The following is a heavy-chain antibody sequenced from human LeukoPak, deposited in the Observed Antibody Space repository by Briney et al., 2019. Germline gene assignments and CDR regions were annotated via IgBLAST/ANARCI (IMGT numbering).Heavy chain of an antibody. V-gene: IGHV3-23*01. CDR2: ISDSGGRT. Sequence: GGSLRLSCAVSGITLSNYGMSWVRQAPGKGLEWVAGISDSGGRTNYADSVKGRFTVSRDNPRNTLYLQMNSLRAEDTAVYFCAKRGVVIRVILVGFHKEAYYFDSWGQGALVTVSS. CDR1: GITLSNYG. D-gene: IGHD2-21*01. J-gene: IGHJ4*02. CDR3: AKRGVVIRVILVGFHKEAYYFDS.